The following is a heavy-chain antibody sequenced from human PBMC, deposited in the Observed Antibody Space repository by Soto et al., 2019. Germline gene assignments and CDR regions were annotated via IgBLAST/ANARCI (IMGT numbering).Heavy chain of an antibody. D-gene: IGHD2-15*01. Sequence: GGSLRLSCAASGFTFSSYWMSWVRQAPGKGLEWVANIKQDGSEKYYVDSVKGRFTISRDNAKNSLYLQMNSLRAEDTAVYYCARDRRYCSGGSCYSGGNDYWGQGTLVTVSS. CDR1: GFTFSSYW. J-gene: IGHJ4*02. CDR3: ARDRRYCSGGSCYSGGNDY. V-gene: IGHV3-7*01. CDR2: IKQDGSEK.